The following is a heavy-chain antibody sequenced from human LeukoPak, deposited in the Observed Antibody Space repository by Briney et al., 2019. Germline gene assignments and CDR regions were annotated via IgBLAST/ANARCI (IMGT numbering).Heavy chain of an antibody. CDR2: IYPGDSDT. D-gene: IGHD5-12*01. J-gene: IGHJ4*02. CDR1: GYSFTTYW. V-gene: IGHV5-51*01. Sequence: GESLKISCKGSGYSFTTYWIGWVRQMPGKGLEWMGIIYPGDSDTIYSPSFQGQVTISADKSISTAYLQWSSLKPSDPAMYYCTRPAASGYASPANYWGQGTLVTVSS. CDR3: TRPAASGYASPANY.